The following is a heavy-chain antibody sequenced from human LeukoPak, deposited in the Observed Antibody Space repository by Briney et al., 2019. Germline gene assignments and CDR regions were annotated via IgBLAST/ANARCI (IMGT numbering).Heavy chain of an antibody. CDR1: GFTFSSYA. V-gene: IGHV3-23*01. D-gene: IGHD3-10*02. J-gene: IGHJ6*04. CDR2: ISGSGGST. Sequence: GGSLRLSCAASGFTFSSYAMSWVRQAPGKGLEWVSAISGSGGSTYYADSVKGRFTISRDNFKSTLHLQMNSLRAEDTAVYYCAELGITMIGGVWGKGTTVTISS. CDR3: AELGITMIGGV.